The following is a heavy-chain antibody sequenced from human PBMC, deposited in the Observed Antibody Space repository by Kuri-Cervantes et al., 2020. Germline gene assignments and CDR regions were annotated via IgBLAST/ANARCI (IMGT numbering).Heavy chain of an antibody. J-gene: IGHJ3*02. Sequence: GGSLRLSCAASGFTFSNAWMSWVRQAPGKGLEWVGRIKSKTDGGTTDYAAPVKGRFTISRDNSKNTLYLQMNSLRAEDTAVYYCAQIPIPDYSSGWYDAFDIWGQGTMVTVSS. CDR2: IKSKTDGGTT. D-gene: IGHD6-19*01. V-gene: IGHV3-15*01. CDR1: GFTFSNAW. CDR3: AQIPIPDYSSGWYDAFDI.